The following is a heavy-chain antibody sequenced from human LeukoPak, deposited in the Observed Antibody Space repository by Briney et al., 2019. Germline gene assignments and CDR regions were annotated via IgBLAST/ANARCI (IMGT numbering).Heavy chain of an antibody. CDR3: TWVGARYYFDY. CDR2: IKSKTNGGTT. Sequence: GGSLRLSCAASGFTFNHAWMSWVRQAPGKGLEWVGRIKSKTNGGTTDYAAPVKDRFTISRDDSKNTLYLQMNSLKTEDTAVYYCTWVGARYYFDYWGQGTLVTVSS. V-gene: IGHV3-15*01. J-gene: IGHJ4*02. CDR1: GFTFNHAW. D-gene: IGHD1-26*01.